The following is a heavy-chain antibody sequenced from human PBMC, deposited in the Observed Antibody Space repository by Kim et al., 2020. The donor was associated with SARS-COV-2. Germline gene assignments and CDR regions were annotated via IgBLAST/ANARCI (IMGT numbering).Heavy chain of an antibody. J-gene: IGHJ3*02. Sequence: GGSLRLSCAASGFTFSGSTMHWVRQASWKGLEWVGRIRSKANSYATAYAASVKNRFSISRDDSKNTAYLQMNSLKTEDTAVYYCTRVNPIAGGWYDAFDIWGQGTMVTVSS. CDR3: TRVNPIAGGWYDAFDI. CDR2: IRSKANSYAT. CDR1: GFTFSGST. D-gene: IGHD6-19*01. V-gene: IGHV3-73*01.